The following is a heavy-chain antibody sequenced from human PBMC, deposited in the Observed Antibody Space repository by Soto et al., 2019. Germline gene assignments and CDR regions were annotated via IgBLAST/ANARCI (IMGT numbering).Heavy chain of an antibody. CDR2: IYPGDFDT. D-gene: IGHD6-13*01. V-gene: IGHV5-51*01. Sequence: GESLKISCQGSGYTFSIYWIGWVRQMPGKGLEWMGIIYPGDFDTRYSPSFQGQVTISADKSISTAYLQWSSLKASDTAMYYCARPRDSSSSYYFDSWGQGTLVTVSS. J-gene: IGHJ4*02. CDR3: ARPRDSSSSYYFDS. CDR1: GYTFSIYW.